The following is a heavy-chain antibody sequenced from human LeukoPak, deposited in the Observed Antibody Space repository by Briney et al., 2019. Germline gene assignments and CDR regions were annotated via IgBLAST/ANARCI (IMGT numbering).Heavy chain of an antibody. CDR3: ARQTGSGLFILP. CDR1: GVSISSSNSY. V-gene: IGHV4-39*01. D-gene: IGHD3/OR15-3a*01. J-gene: IGHJ4*02. CDR2: IYYSGNT. Sequence: TTSETLSPTCTVSGVSISSSNSYWGWIRQPPGKGLEWIGSIYYSGNTYYNASLKSQVSISIDTSKNQFSLRLTSVTAADTAVYYCARQTGSGLFILPGGQGTLVTVSS.